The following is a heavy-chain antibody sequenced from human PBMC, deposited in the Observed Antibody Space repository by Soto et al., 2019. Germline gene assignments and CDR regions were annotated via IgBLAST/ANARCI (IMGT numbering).Heavy chain of an antibody. J-gene: IGHJ4*02. CDR2: IHYSGST. Sequence: QVQLQESGPGLVKPSETLSLTCTVPGGSVNIGTYYWRWLRQPPGKGLEWIGFIHYSGSTNYNPSLKSRVTMSVDTSKNQFSLKLTSVNAADTAVDYCTRGGDAYKNGHWGQGTLVTVSS. V-gene: IGHV4-61*01. D-gene: IGHD2-21*01. CDR1: GGSVNIGTYY. CDR3: TRGGDAYKNGH.